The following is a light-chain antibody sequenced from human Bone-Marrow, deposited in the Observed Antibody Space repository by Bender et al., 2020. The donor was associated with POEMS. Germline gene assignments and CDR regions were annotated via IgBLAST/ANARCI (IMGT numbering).Light chain of an antibody. CDR2: DVT. J-gene: IGLJ3*02. V-gene: IGLV2-11*01. Sequence: QSVPTQPRSVSGSPGQSVIISCTGTSSDVGRNDYVSWYQQLPGKAPQLLIYDVTKRPSGVPDRFSGSKSGNTASLTVSGLQAEDEATYYCGSYTSSSILWVFGGGTKVTVL. CDR1: SSDVGRNDY. CDR3: GSYTSSSILWV.